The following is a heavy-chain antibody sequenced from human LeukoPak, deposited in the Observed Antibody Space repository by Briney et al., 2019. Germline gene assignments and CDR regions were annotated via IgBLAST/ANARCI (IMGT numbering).Heavy chain of an antibody. CDR2: INPNSGGT. CDR1: GYTFTGYY. V-gene: IGHV1-2*02. Sequence: GASVKVSCKASGYTFTGYYMHWVRQAPGQGLEWMGWINPNSGGTNYAQKFQGRVTMTRGTSISTAYMELSRLRSDDTAVYYCARDMKLIAAAGTRRPNWFDPWGQGTLVTVSS. CDR3: ARDMKLIAAAGTRRPNWFDP. J-gene: IGHJ5*02. D-gene: IGHD6-13*01.